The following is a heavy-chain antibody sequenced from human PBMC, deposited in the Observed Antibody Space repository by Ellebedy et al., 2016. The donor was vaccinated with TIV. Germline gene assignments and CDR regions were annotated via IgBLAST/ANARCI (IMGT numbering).Heavy chain of an antibody. CDR3: ARVFMSVGATFDY. V-gene: IGHV1-69*13. CDR2: IIPIFGTA. J-gene: IGHJ4*02. Sequence: SVKVSCXASGGTFSSYAISWVRQAPGQGLEWMGGIIPIFGTANYAQKFQGRVTITADESTSTAYMELSSLRSEDTAVYYCARVFMSVGATFDYWGQGTLVTVSS. CDR1: GGTFSSYA. D-gene: IGHD1-26*01.